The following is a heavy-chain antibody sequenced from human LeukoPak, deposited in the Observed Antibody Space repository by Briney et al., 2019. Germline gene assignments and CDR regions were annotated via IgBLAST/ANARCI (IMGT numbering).Heavy chain of an antibody. CDR3: ARDRRYYDSSGYYSSLGY. J-gene: IGHJ4*02. V-gene: IGHV1-46*01. Sequence: ASVTVSCKASGYTFTSYYMHWVRQAPGQGLEWMGIINPSGGSTSYEQKFQGRVTMTRDMSTSTVYMELSSLRSEDTAVYYCARDRRYYDSSGYYSSLGYWGQGTLVTVSS. CDR2: INPSGGST. D-gene: IGHD3-22*01. CDR1: GYTFTSYY.